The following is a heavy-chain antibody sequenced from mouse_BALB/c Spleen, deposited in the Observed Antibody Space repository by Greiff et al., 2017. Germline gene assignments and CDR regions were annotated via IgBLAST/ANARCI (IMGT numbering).Heavy chain of an antibody. J-gene: IGHJ4*01. D-gene: IGHD2-2*01. CDR2: ISTYYGNT. CDR1: GYTFTDYA. V-gene: IGHV1-67*01. CDR3: AREGPLWLRQDAMDY. Sequence: VKLQESGPELVRPGVSVKISCKGSGYTFTDYAMHWVKQSHAKSLEWIGVISTYYGNTNYNQKFKGKATMTVDKSSSTAYMELARLTSEDSAIYYCAREGPLWLRQDAMDYWGQGTSVTVSS.